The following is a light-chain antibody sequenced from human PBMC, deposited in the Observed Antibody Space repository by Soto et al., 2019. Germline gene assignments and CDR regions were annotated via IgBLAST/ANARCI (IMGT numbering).Light chain of an antibody. CDR3: QQYGSLSRT. Sequence: VLTQSPATLSLSPGERPTLSCRASQSVCSNYLAWYQQKPCQAPRILIFGASGRATGIPDRFSGSGSGTNFTLTISSLEREDFAVYYCQQYGSLSRTFGQGTKV. CDR1: QSVCSNY. CDR2: GAS. V-gene: IGKV3-20*01. J-gene: IGKJ1*01.